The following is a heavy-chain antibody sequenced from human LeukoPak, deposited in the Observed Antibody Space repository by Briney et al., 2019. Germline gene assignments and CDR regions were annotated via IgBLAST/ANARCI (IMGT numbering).Heavy chain of an antibody. CDR3: ARSSDSSGYYDYFDF. CDR2: IYPGDSDT. J-gene: IGHJ4*02. Sequence: GESLKISCKGSGYSFTSYWVGWVRQMPGKGLEWIGIIYPGDSDTKYSPSFQGQVTISADESISTAYLQWGNLKASDTAMYYCARSSDSSGYYDYFDFWGQGTLLTVSS. V-gene: IGHV5-51*01. CDR1: GYSFTSYW. D-gene: IGHD3-22*01.